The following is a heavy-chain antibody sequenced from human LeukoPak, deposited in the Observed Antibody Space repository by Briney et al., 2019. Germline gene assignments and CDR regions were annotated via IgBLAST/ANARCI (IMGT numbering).Heavy chain of an antibody. D-gene: IGHD5-18*01. Sequence: SETLSLTCTVSGGSISNYYWSWIRLPPGKGLECIGFISYSGSTNYNPSLKSRVTVSVDTSKNQLSLKLISVTAADTAVYYCASSSGYTYGHFDYWGQGTLVTVSS. J-gene: IGHJ4*02. CDR1: GGSISNYY. V-gene: IGHV4-59*01. CDR2: ISYSGST. CDR3: ASSSGYTYGHFDY.